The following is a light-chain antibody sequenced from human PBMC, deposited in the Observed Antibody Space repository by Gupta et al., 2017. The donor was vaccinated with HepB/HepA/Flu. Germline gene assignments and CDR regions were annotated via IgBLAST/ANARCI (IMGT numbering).Light chain of an antibody. J-gene: IGKJ1*01. CDR1: QSISRY. CDR3: QQRDSTPWT. V-gene: IGKV1-39*01. CDR2: TTS. Sequence: DIQMTHSPSSLSASVGDRVTITCRASQSISRYLNWYQQKPGKAPNLLIYTTSRVQSGVASRFSGSGSGTDFTLTISRRQPEDFATYCCQQRDSTPWTFGQGTKVEIK.